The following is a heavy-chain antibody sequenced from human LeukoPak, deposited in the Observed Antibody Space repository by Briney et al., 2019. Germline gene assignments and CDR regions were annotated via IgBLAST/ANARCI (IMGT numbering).Heavy chain of an antibody. CDR2: ISYDGSNK. CDR1: GFTFSSYA. J-gene: IGHJ4*02. D-gene: IGHD1-26*01. CDR3: ARDSLLDPMGATSY. Sequence: GRSLRLSCAASGFTFSSYAMHWVRQAPGKGLEWVAVISYDGSNKYYADSVKGRFTISRDNSKNTLYLQMNSLRAEDTAVYYCARDSLLDPMGATSYWGQGALVTVSS. V-gene: IGHV3-30-3*01.